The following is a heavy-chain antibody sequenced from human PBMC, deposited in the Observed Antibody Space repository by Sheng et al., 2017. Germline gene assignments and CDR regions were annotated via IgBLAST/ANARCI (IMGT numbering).Heavy chain of an antibody. CDR3: ARSVVSMVRGIRYFDN. V-gene: IGHV4-31*11. Sequence: QVQLQESGPGLVKPSQTLSLTCAVSGDSISSGGYYWSWIRQHPGKGLEWIGYIYYSGNTNYNPSLKSRVTISVDMSKNQFSLKLSSMTAADTAVYFCARSVVSMVRGIRYFDNWGQGTRGHRL. CDR1: GDSISSGGYY. J-gene: IGHJ4*02. D-gene: IGHD3-10*01. CDR2: IYYSGNT.